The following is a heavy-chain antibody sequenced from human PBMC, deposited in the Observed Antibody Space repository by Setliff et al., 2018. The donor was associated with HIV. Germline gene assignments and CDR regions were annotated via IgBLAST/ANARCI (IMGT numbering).Heavy chain of an antibody. J-gene: IGHJ3*02. CDR3: ARDIAAAGNAFDM. D-gene: IGHD6-13*01. CDR1: GYTFTSYC. Sequence: ASVKVSCKASGYTFTSYCMHWVRQAPGQGLEWMGIINPSGGSTYYAQKFQGRVTMTRATSTTTVYMELTSLRSEDTAVYYCARDIAAAGNAFDMWGQGTMVTVS. CDR2: INPSGGST. V-gene: IGHV1-46*01.